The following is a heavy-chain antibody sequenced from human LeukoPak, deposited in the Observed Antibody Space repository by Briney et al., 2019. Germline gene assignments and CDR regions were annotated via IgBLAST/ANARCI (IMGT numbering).Heavy chain of an antibody. CDR2: IYHSGST. CDR3: ASSELMVRGVPTFDY. CDR1: GGSISSSNW. Sequence: PSETLSLTCAVSGGSISSSNWWSWVRQPPGKGLEWIGEIYHSGSTNYNPSLKSRVTISVDKSKNQFSLKLSSVTAADTAVYYCASSELMVRGVPTFDYWGQGTLVTVSS. V-gene: IGHV4-4*02. J-gene: IGHJ4*02. D-gene: IGHD3-10*01.